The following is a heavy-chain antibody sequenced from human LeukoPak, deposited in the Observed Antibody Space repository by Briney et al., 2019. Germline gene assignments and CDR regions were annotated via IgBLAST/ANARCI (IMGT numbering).Heavy chain of an antibody. CDR2: ISSSSSYI. CDR1: EFTFSSYS. V-gene: IGHV3-21*01. CDR3: ARVIGLQNYFDY. Sequence: GGSLRLSCAASEFTFSSYSMNWVRQAPGKGLEWVSSISSSSSYIYSADSVKGRFTISRDNAKNSLYLQMNSLRAEDTAVYYCARVIGLQNYFDYWGQGTLVTVSS. J-gene: IGHJ4*02. D-gene: IGHD5-24*01.